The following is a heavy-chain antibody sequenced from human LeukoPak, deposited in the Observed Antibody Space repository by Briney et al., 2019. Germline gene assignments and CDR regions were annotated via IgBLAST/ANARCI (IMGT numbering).Heavy chain of an antibody. CDR2: INTYTGNP. CDR1: GYSFTTYA. D-gene: IGHD6-13*01. CDR3: ARENKGISSWYLGSWFDP. Sequence: ASVKVSCKASGYSFTTYAMNWVRQAPGQGLEWMGWINTYTGNPTYAQGFTGRFVFSLDTSVSTAHLRISGLKAEDTAVYFCARENKGISSWYLGSWFDPWGQGTLVTVSS. J-gene: IGHJ5*02. V-gene: IGHV7-4-1*02.